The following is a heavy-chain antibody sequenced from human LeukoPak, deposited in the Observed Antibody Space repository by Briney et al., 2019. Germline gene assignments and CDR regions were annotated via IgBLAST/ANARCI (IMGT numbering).Heavy chain of an antibody. CDR1: GGSISSYY. V-gene: IGHV4-59*12. Sequence: SETLSLTCTVSGGSISSYYWSWIRQRPGKGLEWIGYIYYSGSTNYNPSLKSRVTISVDTSKNQFSLKLSSVTAADTAVYYCARAPSNYYDSSGYPDVWGQGTTVTVSS. CDR2: IYYSGST. J-gene: IGHJ6*02. CDR3: ARAPSNYYDSSGYPDV. D-gene: IGHD3-22*01.